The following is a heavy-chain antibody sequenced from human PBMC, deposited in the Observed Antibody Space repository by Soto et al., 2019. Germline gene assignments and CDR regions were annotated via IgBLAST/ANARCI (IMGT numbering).Heavy chain of an antibody. V-gene: IGHV3-33*01. D-gene: IGHD6-13*01. CDR2: IWYDGSNK. CDR3: ARGIPPDY. Sequence: QVQLVESGGGVVQPGRSLRLSCAASGFTFSTYGMYWVRQAPGKGLAWVAVIWYDGSNKYYGDSVKGRFTISRDNSKNTLYLQMNSLRVEDTAVYYCARGIPPDYWGQGTLVTVSS. CDR1: GFTFSTYG. J-gene: IGHJ4*02.